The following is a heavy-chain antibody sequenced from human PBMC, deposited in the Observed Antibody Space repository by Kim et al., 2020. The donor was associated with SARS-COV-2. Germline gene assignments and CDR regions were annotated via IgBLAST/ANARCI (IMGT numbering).Heavy chain of an antibody. V-gene: IGHV1-2*02. D-gene: IGHD3-10*01. CDR3: ARSPDGSGTKDY. CDR2: INPNSGDT. Sequence: ASVKVSCKASGYTFSDYYMHWVRQAPGQGLEWMGWINPNSGDTNYARKFQGRVTLTRDTSISTAYMELSRLGSDDTAIYYCARSPDGSGTKDYWGQGTLV. CDR1: GYTFSDYY. J-gene: IGHJ4*02.